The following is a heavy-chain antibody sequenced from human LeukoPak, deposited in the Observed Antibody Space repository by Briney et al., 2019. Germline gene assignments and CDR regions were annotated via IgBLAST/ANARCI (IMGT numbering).Heavy chain of an antibody. D-gene: IGHD6-6*01. CDR2: FDPEDGET. J-gene: IGHJ4*02. Sequence: ASVKVSCKVSGYTLTELSIHWVRQAPGKGLEWMGGFDPEDGETIYAQKFQGRVTMTEDTSTDTAYMELSSLRSEDTAVYYCATDLGSSAPLDYWGQGTLVTVSS. CDR3: ATDLGSSAPLDY. V-gene: IGHV1-24*01. CDR1: GYTLTELS.